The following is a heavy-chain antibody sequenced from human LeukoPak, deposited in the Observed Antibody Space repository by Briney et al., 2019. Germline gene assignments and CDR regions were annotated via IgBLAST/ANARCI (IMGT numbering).Heavy chain of an antibody. Sequence: SETLSLTCAVYGGSFSGYYWSWIRQPPGKGLEWIGEINHSGSTNYNPSLKSRVTISVDTSKNQFSLKLSSVTAADTAVYYCARACPLGYRSSWYWFGGMVPWFDPWGQGTLVTVSS. CDR1: GGSFSGYY. V-gene: IGHV4-34*01. J-gene: IGHJ5*02. CDR3: ARACPLGYRSSWYWFGGMVPWFDP. CDR2: INHSGST. D-gene: IGHD6-13*01.